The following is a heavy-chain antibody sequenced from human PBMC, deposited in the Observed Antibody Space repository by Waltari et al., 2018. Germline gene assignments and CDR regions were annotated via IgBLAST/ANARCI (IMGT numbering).Heavy chain of an antibody. Sequence: QVHLAESGGGFVKPGGSLRLSCEASGFNFSDYYMTWIRQPPGKGLEWVSYISDGGFPTYYANSVKGRFSISRDDAESALYLQMNSLRDDDTTVYYCARGVDYFDHWGQGILVTVSS. V-gene: IGHV3-11*01. D-gene: IGHD2-2*01. J-gene: IGHJ4*02. CDR1: GFNFSDYY. CDR2: ISDGGFPT. CDR3: ARGVDYFDH.